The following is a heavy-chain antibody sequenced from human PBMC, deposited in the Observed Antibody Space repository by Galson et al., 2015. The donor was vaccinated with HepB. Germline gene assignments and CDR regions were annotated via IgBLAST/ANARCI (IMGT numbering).Heavy chain of an antibody. D-gene: IGHD5-24*01. J-gene: IGHJ6*02. V-gene: IGHV3-21*01. CDR1: GFTFSSYS. CDR3: AREMATITHYYYYGMDV. Sequence: SLRLSCAASGFTFSSYSMNWVRQAPGKGLEWVSSISSSSSYIYYADSVKGRFTISRDNAKNSLYLQMNSLRAEDAAVYYCAREMATITHYYYYGMDVWGQGTTVTVSS. CDR2: ISSSSSYI.